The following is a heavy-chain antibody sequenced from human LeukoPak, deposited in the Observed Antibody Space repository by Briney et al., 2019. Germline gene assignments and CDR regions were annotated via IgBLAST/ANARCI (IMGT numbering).Heavy chain of an antibody. V-gene: IGHV4-59*01. Sequence: PSETLSLTCTVSGGSISSYYWSWIRQPPWKGLEWIGYIYYSGSTNYNPSLKSRVTISVDTSKNQFSLKLSSVTAADTAVYYCARYEVAALYFDYWGQGTLVTVSS. CDR2: IYYSGST. CDR1: GGSISSYY. J-gene: IGHJ4*02. D-gene: IGHD2-15*01. CDR3: ARYEVAALYFDY.